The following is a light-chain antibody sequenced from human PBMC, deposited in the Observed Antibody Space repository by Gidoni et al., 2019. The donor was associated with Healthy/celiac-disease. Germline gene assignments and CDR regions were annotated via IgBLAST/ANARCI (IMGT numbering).Light chain of an antibody. Sequence: SSELTQDPAVSVALGQTVRITCQGDSLRSYYASWYQQKPGQAPVLVIYGKNNRPSGIPDRFSGSSPGNTASLTITGAQAEDEADYYCNSRDSRGNHLVFGGGTKLTVL. J-gene: IGLJ2*01. V-gene: IGLV3-19*01. CDR3: NSRDSRGNHLV. CDR1: SLRSYY. CDR2: GKN.